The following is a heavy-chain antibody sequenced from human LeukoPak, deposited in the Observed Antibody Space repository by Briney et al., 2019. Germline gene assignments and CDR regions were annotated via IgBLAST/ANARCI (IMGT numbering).Heavy chain of an antibody. J-gene: IGHJ6*03. CDR1: GYTLTELS. D-gene: IGHD3-3*01. CDR2: INPNSGGT. V-gene: IGHV1-2*06. Sequence: ASVKVSCKVSGYTLTELSMHWVRQAPGQGLEWMGRINPNSGGTNYAQKFQGRVTMTRDTSISTAYMELSRLRSDDTAVYYCARGLKGHYDFWSGYPQTPNYYMDVWGKGTTVTVSS. CDR3: ARGLKGHYDFWSGYPQTPNYYMDV.